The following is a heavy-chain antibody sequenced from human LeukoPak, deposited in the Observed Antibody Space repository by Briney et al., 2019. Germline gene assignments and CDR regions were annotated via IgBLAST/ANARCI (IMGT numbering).Heavy chain of an antibody. CDR3: ARHRAYSSSSPFDY. V-gene: IGHV4-59*08. Sequence: SSETLSLTCSVPGGSISSLYWSWIRQPPGKGLEWIGYIYYTGSTNYNPSLKSRVTMFVDMSKNQFSLRLSSVTAADTAVYYCARHRAYSSSSPFDYWGQGTLVTVSS. J-gene: IGHJ4*02. CDR1: GGSISSLY. CDR2: IYYTGST. D-gene: IGHD6-6*01.